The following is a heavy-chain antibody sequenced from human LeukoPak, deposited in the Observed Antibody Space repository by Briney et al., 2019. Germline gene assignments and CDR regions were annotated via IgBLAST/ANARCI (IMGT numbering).Heavy chain of an antibody. CDR3: ARATWITIFVVVSHFDY. J-gene: IGHJ4*02. D-gene: IGHD3-3*01. V-gene: IGHV4-34*01. Sequence: PSETLSLTCAVYGGSFSGYYWSWIRHPPGKGLEWIGEINHRGSTNYNPSLKSRVTISVDTSKNQFSLKLSSVTAADTAVYYCARATWITIFVVVSHFDYWGQGTLVTVSS. CDR1: GGSFSGYY. CDR2: INHRGST.